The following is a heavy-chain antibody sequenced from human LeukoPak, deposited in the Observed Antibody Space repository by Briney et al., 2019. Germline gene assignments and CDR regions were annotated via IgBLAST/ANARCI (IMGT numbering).Heavy chain of an antibody. D-gene: IGHD3-10*01. Sequence: GGSLSLSCSASRFRLNRYHMHWVRQATGKGLDFVSGVSSDWGTTDYADSARDRLTITRDNSKNTLYLQMSRRRAEDTAIYYCVGGLYGLGWDYWGPGTLVTVSS. CDR1: RFRLNRYH. V-gene: IGHV3-64D*06. CDR3: VGGLYGLGWDY. J-gene: IGHJ4*02. CDR2: VSSDWGTT.